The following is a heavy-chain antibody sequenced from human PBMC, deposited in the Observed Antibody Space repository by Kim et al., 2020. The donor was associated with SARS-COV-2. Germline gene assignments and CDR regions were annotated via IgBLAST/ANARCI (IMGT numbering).Heavy chain of an antibody. Sequence: SVKVSCKASGDTFSSYGISWVRQAPGQGLEWMGRIIPLLDVINHAQKFQARVTITADKATSTVYMELSSLRPEDTAFYYCARDKIQAYDRGAYYYNLEYFQDWGQGTLVTVSS. CDR1: GDTFSSYG. CDR3: ARDKIQAYDRGAYYYNLEYFQD. V-gene: IGHV1-69*04. J-gene: IGHJ1*01. D-gene: IGHD3-22*01. CDR2: IIPLLDVI.